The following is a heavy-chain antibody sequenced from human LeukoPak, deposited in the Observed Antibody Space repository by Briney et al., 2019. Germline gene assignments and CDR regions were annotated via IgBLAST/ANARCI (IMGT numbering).Heavy chain of an antibody. D-gene: IGHD5-24*01. CDR2: IYPGDSDT. CDR3: ARGVEMATIFDLGYFDY. CDR1: GYSFPSYW. Sequence: GESLKISCKGSGYSFPSYWIGWVCQMPGKGLEWMGIIYPGDSDTRYSPSFQGQVTISADKSISTAYLQWSSLKASDTAMYYCARGVEMATIFDLGYFDYWGQGTLVTVSS. V-gene: IGHV5-51*01. J-gene: IGHJ4*02.